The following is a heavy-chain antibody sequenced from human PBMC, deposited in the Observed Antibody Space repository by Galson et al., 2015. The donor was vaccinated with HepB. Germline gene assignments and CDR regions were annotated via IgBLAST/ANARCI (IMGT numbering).Heavy chain of an antibody. CDR3: AETVKGTMVRRPGIRYGAMDV. V-gene: IGHV3-30*18. CDR2: ISVDGSNK. D-gene: IGHD3-10*01. J-gene: IGHJ6*02. Sequence: SLRLSCAASGFTFSRYGMHWVRQAPGQGLEWVALISVDGSNKDYADSVKGRFTISRDNSKTTLYLQMNSLRAEDTAVYYCAETVKGTMVRRPGIRYGAMDVWGQGTTVTVSS. CDR1: GFTFSRYG.